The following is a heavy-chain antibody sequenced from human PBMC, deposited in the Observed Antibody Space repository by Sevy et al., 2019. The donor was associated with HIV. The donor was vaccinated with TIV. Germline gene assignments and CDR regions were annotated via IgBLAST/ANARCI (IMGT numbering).Heavy chain of an antibody. V-gene: IGHV3-21*01. D-gene: IGHD3-22*01. Sequence: GGSLRLSCAASGFTFNYYNMNWVRQAPGKGLEWVSSISSGSSYIYYADSVKGRFTISRDNAKNSLYLQMNSLRPEDTAIYYCASPLHYYDSPRAYWGQGTLVTVSS. CDR1: GFTFNYYN. CDR2: ISSGSSYI. J-gene: IGHJ4*02. CDR3: ASPLHYYDSPRAY.